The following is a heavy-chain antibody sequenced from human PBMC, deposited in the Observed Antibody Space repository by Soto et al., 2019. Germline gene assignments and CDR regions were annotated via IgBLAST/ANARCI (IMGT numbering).Heavy chain of an antibody. J-gene: IGHJ4*02. CDR1: GFTFSNYA. D-gene: IGHD6-19*01. CDR2: ISGNGGST. V-gene: IGHV3-64*01. CDR3: ASGFGSGWQYYDF. Sequence: GGSLILSCAASGFTFSNYAMHWVRQAPGKGLEYILGISGNGGSTYYANSVKGRFTISRDNSKNTLYLQMGSLRAEDTAVYYCASGFGSGWQYYDFWGQGTLVTVSS.